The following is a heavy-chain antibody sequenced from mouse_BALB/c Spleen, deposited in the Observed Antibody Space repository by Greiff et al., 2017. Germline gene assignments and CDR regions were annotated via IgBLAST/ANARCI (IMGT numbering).Heavy chain of an antibody. J-gene: IGHJ4*01. CDR1: GFSLTGYG. D-gene: IGHD1-1*01. CDR3: ASAVVEYYAMDY. Sequence: QVQLQQSGPGLVAPSQSLSITCTVSGFSLTGYGVNWVRQPPGKGLEWLGMIWGDGSTDYNSAIKSRLSISKDNSKSQVCLKMNSLQTDDTARYYCASAVVEYYAMDYWGQGTSVTVSS. CDR2: IWGDGST. V-gene: IGHV2-6-7*01.